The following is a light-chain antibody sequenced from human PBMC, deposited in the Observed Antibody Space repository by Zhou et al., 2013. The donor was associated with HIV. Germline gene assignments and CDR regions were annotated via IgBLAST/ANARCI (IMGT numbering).Light chain of an antibody. J-gene: IGKJ2*01. CDR2: DAS. V-gene: IGKV1-13*02. CDR3: RQANSLPYT. Sequence: AIQLTQSPSSLSASVGDRVTITCRASQGISSALAWYQQKPGKAPKLLIYDASSLESGVPSRFSGSGSGTDFTLTINSLQPEDFATYYCRQANSLPYTFGQGTKLEIK. CDR1: QGISSA.